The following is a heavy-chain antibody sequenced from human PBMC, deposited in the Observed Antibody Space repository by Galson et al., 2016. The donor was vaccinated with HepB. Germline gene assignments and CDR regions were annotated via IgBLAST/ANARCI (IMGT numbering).Heavy chain of an antibody. D-gene: IGHD4-11*01. CDR1: GGSINHGAFF. J-gene: IGHJ2*01. Sequence: TLSLTCGVSGGSINHGAFFWSWIRQPPGKGLEWIGYIYHGGSTYYNPSLKGRVTISVDRSKNQFSLKVTSVTAADTAVYSCAAYNNLDWCFDLWGRGTLVTVSS. CDR3: AAYNNLDWCFDL. V-gene: IGHV4-30-2*01. CDR2: IYHGGST.